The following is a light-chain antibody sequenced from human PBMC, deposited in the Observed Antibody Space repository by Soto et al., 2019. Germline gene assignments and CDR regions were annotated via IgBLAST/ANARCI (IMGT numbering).Light chain of an antibody. CDR2: NTS. V-gene: IGKV1-5*03. J-gene: IGKJ1*01. CDR1: EGICSW. Sequence: IQMTQSPSTLSASVGDTVTITCRASEGICSWLAWYQQIPGKAPQLLIYNTSTLQGGVPSRFSGSGSGADYSLTIIGLKPDDFATYYCQEYNTNSRTFGQGTRVENK. CDR3: QEYNTNSRT.